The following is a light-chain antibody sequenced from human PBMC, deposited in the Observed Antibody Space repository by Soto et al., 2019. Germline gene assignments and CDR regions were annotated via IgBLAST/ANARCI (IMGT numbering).Light chain of an antibody. J-gene: IGKJ4*01. V-gene: IGKV1-16*01. CDR1: QNINSY. CDR2: DAT. CDR3: QQYERYNPS. Sequence: DIQMTQSPSSLSASVGDRVTIICRASQNINSYLAWFQQKPGKAPKSLIYDATSLQSGVPSRFSVSGSGTDFSLTISSLQPEDAATYYCQQYERYNPSFGGGTKLEI.